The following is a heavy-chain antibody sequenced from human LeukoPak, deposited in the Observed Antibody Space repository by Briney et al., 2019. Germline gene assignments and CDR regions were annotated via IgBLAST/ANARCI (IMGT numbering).Heavy chain of an antibody. V-gene: IGHV3-66*02. J-gene: IGHJ4*02. CDR2: IYSGGST. CDR1: GFTVSSNY. D-gene: IGHD6-19*01. CDR3: ARKLAGHYFDY. Sequence: GGSLRLSCAASGFTVSSNYMSWVRQAPGKGLEWVSVIYSGGSTYYADSVKGRFTISRDNSKNTLYLQMNSLRAEDTAVYYCARKLAGHYFDYWGQGTLVTVSS.